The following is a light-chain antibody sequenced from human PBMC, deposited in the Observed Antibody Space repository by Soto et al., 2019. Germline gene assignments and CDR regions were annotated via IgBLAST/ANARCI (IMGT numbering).Light chain of an antibody. CDR2: AAS. CDR1: QSISSY. J-gene: IGKJ4*01. Sequence: DIQMTQSPSSLSASVGDRVTITCRAMQSISSYLNRYQQKTGKAPKPLIYAASSVQSRVPSRFSGSGSGTDFTLTISSLQPEEVATYYGQDSYSTPLTFGGGHEVEIK. V-gene: IGKV1-39*01. CDR3: QDSYSTPLT.